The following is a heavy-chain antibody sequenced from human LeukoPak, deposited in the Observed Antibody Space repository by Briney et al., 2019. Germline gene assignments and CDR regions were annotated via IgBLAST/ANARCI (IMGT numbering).Heavy chain of an antibody. CDR3: AKDQKIVYCSSTSCYLFDY. V-gene: IGHV3-23*01. D-gene: IGHD2-2*01. Sequence: GGSLRLSCAASGFTFGDYYMGWIRQAPGKGLEWVSAISGSGGSTYYADSVKGRFTISRDNSKNTLYLQMNSLRAEDTAVYYCAKDQKIVYCSSTSCYLFDYWGQGTLVTVSS. CDR1: GFTFGDYY. J-gene: IGHJ4*02. CDR2: ISGSGGST.